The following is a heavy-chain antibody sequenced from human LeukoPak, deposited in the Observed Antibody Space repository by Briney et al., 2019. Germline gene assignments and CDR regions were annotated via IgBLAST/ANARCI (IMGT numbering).Heavy chain of an antibody. CDR1: GFTFSSYS. D-gene: IGHD3-22*01. CDR2: ISSSSSYI. CDR3: ARTTEAVYYFDSSGYYPFDY. V-gene: IGHV3-21*01. Sequence: GGSLRLSCAASGFTFSSYSMNWVRQAPGKGLEWVSSISSSSSYIYYADSVKGRFTISRDNAKNSLYLQMNSLRAEDTAVYYCARTTEAVYYFDSSGYYPFDYWGQGTLVTVSS. J-gene: IGHJ4*02.